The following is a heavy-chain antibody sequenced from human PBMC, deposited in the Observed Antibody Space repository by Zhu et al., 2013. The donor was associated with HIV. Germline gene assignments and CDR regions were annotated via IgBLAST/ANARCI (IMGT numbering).Heavy chain of an antibody. V-gene: IGHV1-2*02. CDR3: AREIVVVPAASLNYYYYGMDV. CDR2: INPNSGGT. D-gene: IGHD2-2*01. Sequence: QVQLVQSGAEVKKPGASVKVSCKASGYTFTGYYMHWVRQAPGQGLEWMGWINPNSGGTNYAQKFQGRVTMTRDTSISTAYMELSRLRSDDTAVYYCAREIVVVPAASLNYYYYGMDVWGQGTTVTVSS. J-gene: IGHJ6*02. CDR1: GYTFTGYY.